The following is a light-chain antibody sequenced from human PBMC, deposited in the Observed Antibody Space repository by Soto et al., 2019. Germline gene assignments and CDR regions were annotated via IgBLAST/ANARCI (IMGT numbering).Light chain of an antibody. J-gene: IGLJ1*01. CDR2: DVY. Sequence: QSVLAQPASVSGSPGQSITISCAGTSSDVGRYTYVSWYQQHPGKAPKLIIYDVYNRPSGVSNRFSGSKSGNTASLTISGLQAEDEADYYCTSYTSTSTPYVFGGGTKVTV. V-gene: IGLV2-14*01. CDR3: TSYTSTSTPYV. CDR1: SSDVGRYTY.